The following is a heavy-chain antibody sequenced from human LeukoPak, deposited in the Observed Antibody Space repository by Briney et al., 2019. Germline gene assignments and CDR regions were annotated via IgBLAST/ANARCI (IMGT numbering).Heavy chain of an antibody. CDR1: GFTFSTYW. D-gene: IGHD2-2*02. CDR2: INSEGSRT. V-gene: IGHV3-74*01. Sequence: GGPLRLSCAASGFTFSTYWMYWVRQAPGKGLVWVSRINSEGSRTSYADSVKGRVTISRDNAKNALYLQMNSLRAEDTAVYYCARGRYCSSTSCYKAFDIWGQGTKVTVSS. CDR3: ARGRYCSSTSCYKAFDI. J-gene: IGHJ3*02.